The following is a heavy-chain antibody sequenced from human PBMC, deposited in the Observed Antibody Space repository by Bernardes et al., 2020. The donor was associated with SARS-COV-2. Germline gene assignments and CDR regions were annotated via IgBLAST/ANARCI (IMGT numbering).Heavy chain of an antibody. V-gene: IGHV4-4*02. CDR3: ARATQEDWADGHFDS. CDR1: GGSIISNNW. CDR2: IYHTRSA. D-gene: IGHD3-9*01. Sequence: SETLSLTCAVSGGSIISNNWWSWVRQPPGKGLEWIGEIYHTRSANYNPSLTSRVTISIDKSKNHFSLTLTSVTAADTAIYYCARATQEDWADGHFDSWGQGTLVTVSS. J-gene: IGHJ4*02.